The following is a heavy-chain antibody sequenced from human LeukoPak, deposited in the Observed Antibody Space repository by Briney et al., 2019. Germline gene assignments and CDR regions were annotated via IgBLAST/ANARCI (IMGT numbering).Heavy chain of an antibody. Sequence: GGSLRLSCAASGFTFSSYSMNWVRQAPGKGLEWVSYISSSSSPIYYADSVKGRFTISRDNAKDSLYLQMSSLRAEDTAVYHCARVLGSGHDYWGQGTLVTVSP. CDR3: ARVLGSGHDY. J-gene: IGHJ4*02. CDR1: GFTFSSYS. D-gene: IGHD3-3*01. CDR2: ISSSSSPI. V-gene: IGHV3-48*01.